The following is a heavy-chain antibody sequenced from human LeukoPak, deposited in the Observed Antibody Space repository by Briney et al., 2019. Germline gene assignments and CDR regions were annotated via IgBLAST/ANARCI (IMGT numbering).Heavy chain of an antibody. CDR3: ARGRHDITMIVVVMTSVSYYLDV. D-gene: IGHD3-22*01. Sequence: SETLSLTCAVYGGSFSDYYWTWIRQTPGKGLEWIGEMSPSGSSNYNPSLKSRLTISVDTSKNQFSLKLRSVTAADTAVYYCARGRHDITMIVVVMTSVSYYLDVWGKGTTVTVS. J-gene: IGHJ6*03. CDR1: GGSFSDYY. V-gene: IGHV4-34*01. CDR2: MSPSGSS.